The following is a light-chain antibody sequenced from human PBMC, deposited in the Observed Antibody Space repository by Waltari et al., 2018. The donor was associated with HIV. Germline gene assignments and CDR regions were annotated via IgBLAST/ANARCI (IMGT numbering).Light chain of an antibody. J-gene: IGLJ2*01. V-gene: IGLV3-1*01. CDR1: KLDDKY. CDR2: QDT. Sequence: SYELTQPPSVSVSPGQTASITCSGAKLDDKYAYWYQQKPGQSPVLIIYQDTKRPSGIPGRFSGSNAGNTATLTISGTQAMDEADYYCQAWDTRNVVFGGGTKLTVL. CDR3: QAWDTRNVV.